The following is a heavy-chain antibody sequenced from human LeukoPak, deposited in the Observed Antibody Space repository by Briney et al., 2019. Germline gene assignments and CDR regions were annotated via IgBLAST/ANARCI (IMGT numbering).Heavy chain of an antibody. V-gene: IGHV3-23*01. CDR1: GITLSNYG. D-gene: IGHD5-24*01. CDR2: ISDSGGRT. J-gene: IGHJ4*02. Sequence: PGGSLRLSCAVSGITLSNYGMSWVRQAPGKGLEWVAGISDSGGRTNYADSVTGRFTISRDHARNSLFREMDSLRAEDTAVYYCARATRYGYDYWGQGTLVTVSS. CDR3: ARATRYGYDY.